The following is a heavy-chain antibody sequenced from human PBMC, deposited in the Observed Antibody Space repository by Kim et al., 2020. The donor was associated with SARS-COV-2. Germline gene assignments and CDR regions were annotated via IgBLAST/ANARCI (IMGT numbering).Heavy chain of an antibody. CDR3: ARDLRYYYDSSLDY. J-gene: IGHJ4*02. V-gene: IGHV3-48*04. CDR2: ISSSSSTI. Sequence: GGSLRLSCAASGFTFSSYSMNWVRQAPGKGLEWVSYISSSSSTIYYADSVKGRFTISRDNAKNSLYLQMNSLRAEDTAVYYCARDLRYYYDSSLDYWGQGTLVTVSS. D-gene: IGHD3-22*01. CDR1: GFTFSSYS.